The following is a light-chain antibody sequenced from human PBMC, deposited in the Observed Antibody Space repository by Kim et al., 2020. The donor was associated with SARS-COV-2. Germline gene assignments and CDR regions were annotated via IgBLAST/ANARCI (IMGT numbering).Light chain of an antibody. CDR2: DNN. Sequence: GQKVTTSCSGSSSNIGNNYVSWYQQLPGTAPKLLIYDNNKRPSGIPDRFSGSKSGTSATLGITGLQTGDEADYYCGTWDSSLSAWVFGGGTKLTVL. CDR3: GTWDSSLSAWV. CDR1: SSNIGNNY. V-gene: IGLV1-51*01. J-gene: IGLJ3*02.